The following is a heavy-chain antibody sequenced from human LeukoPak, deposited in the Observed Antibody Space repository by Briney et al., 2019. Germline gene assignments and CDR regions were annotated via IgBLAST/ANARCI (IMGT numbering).Heavy chain of an antibody. Sequence: GGSLRLSCSASGFTFSSSAIHWVRQAPGKGLEYVSGISSNGGSTYNADSVKGRFTISRDNSKNTVYLQMSRLRPEDTALYYCVKRTGLYFDYWGQGTLVTVSS. CDR3: VKRTGLYFDY. V-gene: IGHV3-64D*09. D-gene: IGHD1-1*01. J-gene: IGHJ4*02. CDR2: ISSNGGST. CDR1: GFTFSSSA.